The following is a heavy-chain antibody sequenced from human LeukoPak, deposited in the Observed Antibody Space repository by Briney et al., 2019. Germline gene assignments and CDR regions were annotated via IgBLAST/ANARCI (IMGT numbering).Heavy chain of an antibody. CDR3: ARVAAAGIGDHFDY. D-gene: IGHD6-13*01. Sequence: PSETLSLTCAVYGGSFSGYYWSWIRQPPGKGLEWIGEINHSGSTNYNPSLKSRVTISVDTSKNQFSLKLSSVTAADTAVYYCARVAAAGIGDHFDYWGQGTLVTVSP. CDR1: GGSFSGYY. CDR2: INHSGST. J-gene: IGHJ4*02. V-gene: IGHV4-34*01.